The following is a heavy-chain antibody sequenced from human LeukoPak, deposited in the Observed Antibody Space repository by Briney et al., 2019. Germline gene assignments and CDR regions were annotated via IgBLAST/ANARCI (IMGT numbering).Heavy chain of an antibody. V-gene: IGHV4-39*07. CDR3: ARVPSRFGSSTWYFDL. CDR2: MSYSGST. J-gene: IGHJ2*01. Sequence: KASETLSLTCTVSGGSFRSSNFYWGWIRQPPGKGLEWIGSMSYSGSTYYNPSLRSRVTISVDTSKNQFSLNLSSVTAADTAVYYCARVPSRFGSSTWYFDLWGRGTLVTVSS. D-gene: IGHD1-26*01. CDR1: GGSFRSSNFY.